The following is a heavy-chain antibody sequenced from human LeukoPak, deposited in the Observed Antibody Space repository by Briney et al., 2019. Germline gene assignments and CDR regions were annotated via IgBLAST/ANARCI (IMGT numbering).Heavy chain of an antibody. J-gene: IGHJ4*02. V-gene: IGHV6-1*01. CDR3: ATGVANYPVGGDDY. CDR2: TFYRSKWYY. Sequence: SQTLSLTCAISGDSVSSNDAAWNWIRQSPSRGLEWLGRTFYRSKWYYDSAVSVKSRITINPDTSKNQFSLQLNSVTPEDTAVYYCATGVANYPVGGDDYWGQGTLVTVSS. CDR1: GDSVSSNDAA. D-gene: IGHD4/OR15-4a*01.